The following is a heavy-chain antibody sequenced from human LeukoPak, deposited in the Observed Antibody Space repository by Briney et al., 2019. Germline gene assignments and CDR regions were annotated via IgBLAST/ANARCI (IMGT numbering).Heavy chain of an antibody. J-gene: IGHJ3*02. CDR1: GFTFSSYS. V-gene: IGHV3-48*01. CDR2: ISSSSSII. D-gene: IGHD6-6*01. Sequence: GGSLRLSCAASGFTFSSYSMNWVRQAPGKGLEWVSYISSSSSIISHADSVRGRFTISRDNAKNSLYLQMNSLRAEDTAVYYCARGARYSSSSLGAFDIWGQGTMVTVSS. CDR3: ARGARYSSSSLGAFDI.